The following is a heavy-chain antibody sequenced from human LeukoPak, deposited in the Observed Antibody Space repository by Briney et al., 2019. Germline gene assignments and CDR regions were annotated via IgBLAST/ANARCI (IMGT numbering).Heavy chain of an antibody. V-gene: IGHV1-2*02. CDR2: INPNTGDT. CDR3: AGEFCSGGSCRQGFDF. CDR1: GYTFTGYY. J-gene: IGHJ4*02. D-gene: IGHD2-15*01. Sequence: ASVTVSCKASGYTFTGYYMHWVRQAPGQGLEYVGWINPNTGDTKPAQNFQGRVTLTRDTSISTAYMELSSLRSDDSALYYCAGEFCSGGSCRQGFDFWGQGTLVTVSS.